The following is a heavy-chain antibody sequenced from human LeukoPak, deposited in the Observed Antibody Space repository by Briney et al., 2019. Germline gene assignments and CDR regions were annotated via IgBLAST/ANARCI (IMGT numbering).Heavy chain of an antibody. D-gene: IGHD6-19*01. J-gene: IGHJ5*02. CDR3: ASSGGSGWSRDINWFDP. CDR2: IQQDGSET. V-gene: IGHV3-7*01. Sequence: PGGSLRLSCAASGFSFRKYWMSWVRQAPGKGLEWVANIQQDGSETYYVDSVKGRFTISRDNAKNSLYLQKHSLRADGTAVYYWASSGGSGWSRDINWFDPWGQGTLVTVSS. CDR1: GFSFRKYW.